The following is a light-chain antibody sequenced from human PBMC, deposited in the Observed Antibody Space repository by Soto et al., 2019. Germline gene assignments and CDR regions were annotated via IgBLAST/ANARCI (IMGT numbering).Light chain of an antibody. CDR2: EGS. V-gene: IGLV2-23*01. J-gene: IGLJ1*01. CDR1: SSDVGSYNL. Sequence: QSVLTQPASVSGSPGQSITISCTGTSSDVGSYNLVSWYQQHPGKAPKLMIYEGSKRPSVVSNRFSGSKSGNTASLTISGLQAEDEADYYCCSYAGSNVFGTGTKVTVL. CDR3: CSYAGSNV.